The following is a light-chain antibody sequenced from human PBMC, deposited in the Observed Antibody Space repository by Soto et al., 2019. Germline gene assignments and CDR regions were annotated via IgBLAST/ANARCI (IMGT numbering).Light chain of an antibody. CDR3: QQYDNPTWT. J-gene: IGKJ1*01. CDR1: QDISNY. Sequence: DIQMTQSPSSLSASVGDRVTITCQASQDISNYLNWYQQKPGKAPKLLIYDASNLETGVPSRFSGSGSGTDFTFTISSLQPEDIATYYCQQYDNPTWTFGQGTKVESK. V-gene: IGKV1-33*01. CDR2: DAS.